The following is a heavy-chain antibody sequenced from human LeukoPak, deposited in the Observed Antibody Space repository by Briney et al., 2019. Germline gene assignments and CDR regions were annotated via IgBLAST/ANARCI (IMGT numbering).Heavy chain of an antibody. CDR3: ARQLWSTFDY. D-gene: IGHD5-18*01. J-gene: IGHJ4*02. CDR2: IYHSGST. Sequence: PSETLSLTCAVSGGSISSSNWWSWVRQPPGKGLEWIGEIYHSGSTNYNPSLKSRVTISVDTSKNQFSLKLSSVTAADTAVYYCARQLWSTFDYWGQGTLVTVSS. V-gene: IGHV4-4*02. CDR1: GGSISSSNW.